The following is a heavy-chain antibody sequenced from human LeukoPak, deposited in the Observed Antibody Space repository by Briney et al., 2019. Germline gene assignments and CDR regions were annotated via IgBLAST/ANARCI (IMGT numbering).Heavy chain of an antibody. Sequence: GGSLRLSCSASGFTFSSYAMHWVRQAPGEGLEYVSAISSNGGSTYYADSMKGRFTISRDNSKNTLYLQMSSLRAEDTAVYYCVKDTVAGTPTYYFDYWGQGTLVTVSS. CDR2: ISSNGGST. CDR1: GFTFSSYA. V-gene: IGHV3-64D*06. J-gene: IGHJ4*02. CDR3: VKDTVAGTPTYYFDY. D-gene: IGHD6-19*01.